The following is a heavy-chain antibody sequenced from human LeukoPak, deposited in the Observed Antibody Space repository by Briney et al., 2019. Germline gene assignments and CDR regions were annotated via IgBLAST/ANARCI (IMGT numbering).Heavy chain of an antibody. CDR1: GGSISSYY. CDR2: IYYSGST. CDR3: ARAVIRRYYDSGFDP. Sequence: PSETLSLTCTVSGGSISSYYWSWIRQPPGKGLEWIGYIYYSGSTNYNPSLKSRVTISVDTSKNQFSLKLSFVTAADTAVYYCARAVIRRYYDSGFDPWGQGTLVTVSS. D-gene: IGHD3-22*01. J-gene: IGHJ5*02. V-gene: IGHV4-59*01.